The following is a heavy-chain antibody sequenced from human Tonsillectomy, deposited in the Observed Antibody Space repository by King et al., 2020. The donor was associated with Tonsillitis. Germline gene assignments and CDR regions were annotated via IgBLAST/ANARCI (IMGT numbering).Heavy chain of an antibody. Sequence: EVQLVESGGGLVQPGGSLRLSCAASGFTFRSYWMHWVRQPPGKGLVWVSRINSDGSSTSHADSVKGRFTISRDNAKNTLYLQMNSLRAEDTAVYYCARMNGAHLVDYWGQGTLVTVSS. D-gene: IGHD1-1*01. CDR3: ARMNGAHLVDY. CDR2: INSDGSST. V-gene: IGHV3-74*01. J-gene: IGHJ4*02. CDR1: GFTFRSYW.